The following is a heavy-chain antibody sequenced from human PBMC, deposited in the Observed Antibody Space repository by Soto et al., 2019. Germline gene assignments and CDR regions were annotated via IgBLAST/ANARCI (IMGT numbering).Heavy chain of an antibody. CDR3: ASEFRAYCTNGVCYNVFDY. J-gene: IGHJ4*02. V-gene: IGHV1-8*01. CDR2: MNPNSGNT. D-gene: IGHD2-8*01. CDR1: GYPFTSYD. Sequence: XSVKVSCNASGYPFTSYDINWVRQATGQGLEWMGWMNPNSGNTGYAQKFQGRVTMTRNTSISTAYMELSSVTAADTAVYYCASEFRAYCTNGVCYNVFDYWGQGTLVTVS.